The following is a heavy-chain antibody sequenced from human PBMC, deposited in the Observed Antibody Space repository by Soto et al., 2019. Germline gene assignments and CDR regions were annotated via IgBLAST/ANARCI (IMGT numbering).Heavy chain of an antibody. J-gene: IGHJ4*02. CDR3: AREEYSSSSFDY. D-gene: IGHD6-6*01. CDR2: ISSSSSYI. Sequence: GGSLRLSCAASGFTFSSYSMNWVRQAPGKGLEWVSSISSSSSYIYYADSVKGRFTISRDNAKNPLYLQMNSLRAEDTAVYYCAREEYSSSSFDYWGQGTLVTVSS. CDR1: GFTFSSYS. V-gene: IGHV3-21*01.